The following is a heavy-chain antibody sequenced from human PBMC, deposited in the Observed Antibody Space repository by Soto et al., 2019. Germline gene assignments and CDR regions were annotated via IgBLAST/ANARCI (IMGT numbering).Heavy chain of an antibody. CDR2: INPNSGGT. V-gene: IGHV1-2*04. CDR3: ARQPTYCSSTSCYGRSYNWFDP. D-gene: IGHD2-2*01. J-gene: IGHJ5*02. CDR1: GYTFTGYY. Sequence: QVPLVQSGAEVKKPGASVKVSCKASGYTFTGYYMHWVRQAPGQGLEWMGWINPNSGGTNYAQKFQGWVTMTRDTSISTAYMELSRLRSDDTAVYYCARQPTYCSSTSCYGRSYNWFDPWGQGTLVTVSS.